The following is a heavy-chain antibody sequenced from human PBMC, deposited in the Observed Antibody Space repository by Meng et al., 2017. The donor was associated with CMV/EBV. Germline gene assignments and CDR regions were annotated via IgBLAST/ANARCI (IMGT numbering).Heavy chain of an antibody. CDR3: EREPHGTKPTDHHLHTDHGHQQDYSNYQHEQAHYYGMDV. CDR2: IKSKTDGGTT. Sequence: GESLKISCAASGFTFSNAWMSWVRQAPGKGLEWVGRIKSKTDGGTTDYAAPVKGSFTISRDNAKNSLYLQMNSLRAEDTAVYYCEREPHGTKPTDHHLHTDHGHQQDYSNYQHEQAHYYGMDVWGQGTTVTVSS. CDR1: GFTFSNAW. V-gene: IGHV3-15*01. D-gene: IGHD4-11*01. J-gene: IGHJ6*02.